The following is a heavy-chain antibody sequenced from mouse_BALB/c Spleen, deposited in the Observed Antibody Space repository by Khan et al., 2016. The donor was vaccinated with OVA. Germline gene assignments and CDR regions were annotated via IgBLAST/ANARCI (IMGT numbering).Heavy chain of an antibody. Sequence: VQLKESGPGLVKPSQSLSLTCTVTGYSITSDYAWDWIRQFPGNKLEWMGYISYGGSTSYNPSLKSRISITRDTSKNQFFLQFNSVTTEDTATYDCARKKYYGYAMDYWGQGTSVTVSS. J-gene: IGHJ4*01. CDR2: ISYGGST. CDR1: GYSITSDYA. D-gene: IGHD1-1*01. CDR3: ARKKYYGYAMDY. V-gene: IGHV3-2*02.